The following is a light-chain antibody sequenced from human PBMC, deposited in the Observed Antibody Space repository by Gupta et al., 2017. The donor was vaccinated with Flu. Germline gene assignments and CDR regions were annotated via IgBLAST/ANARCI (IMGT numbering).Light chain of an antibody. CDR2: GAS. CDR1: QSVSSSS. CDR3: QQDGSSPRT. J-gene: IGKJ1*01. V-gene: IGKV3-20*01. Sequence: DIALTQSPGTLSLSPGERATLSCRASQSVSSSSLAWYQQKPGQAPRLLIYGASSRATGIPDRFSASGSGTDFTLTVSRLDPEDFTVYYCQQDGSSPRTFGQGTKVEIK.